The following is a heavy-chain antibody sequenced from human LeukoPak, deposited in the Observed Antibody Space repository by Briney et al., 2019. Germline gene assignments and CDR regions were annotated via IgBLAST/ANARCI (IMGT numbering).Heavy chain of an antibody. J-gene: IGHJ4*02. CDR3: AREGYDSSYYYYLDY. Sequence: SETLSLTGTVSGGSISSGDYYWSWIRQHPGKGLEWIGNIYYSGSTYYNPSPKSRVTISVDTSKSQFSLKLSSVTAADTAVYYCAREGYDSSYYYYLDYWGQGTLVTVSS. V-gene: IGHV4-31*03. CDR2: IYYSGST. CDR1: GGSISSGDYY. D-gene: IGHD3-22*01.